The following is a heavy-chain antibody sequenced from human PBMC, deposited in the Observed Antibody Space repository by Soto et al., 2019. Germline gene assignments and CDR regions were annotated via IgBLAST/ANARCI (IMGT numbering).Heavy chain of an antibody. D-gene: IGHD2-8*01. V-gene: IGHV5-10-1*01. CDR3: ERNAPSASGTHYFSSGLDV. CDR1: GYSFTSYW. Sequence: GESLKISCKGSGYSFTSYWISWVRQMPGKGLEWMGRIDTSDSYTNYSPSFKGHVTISADKSISTAYLQWSSLKASDTAMYYWERNAPSASGTHYFSSGLDVGGQGPTATV. J-gene: IGHJ6*02. CDR2: IDTSDSYT.